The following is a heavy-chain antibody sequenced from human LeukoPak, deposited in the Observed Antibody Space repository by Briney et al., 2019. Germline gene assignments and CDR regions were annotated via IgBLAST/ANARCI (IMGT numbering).Heavy chain of an antibody. D-gene: IGHD3-10*01. CDR2: INAGNGDR. CDR3: ARGSSGRHGDY. V-gene: IGHV1-3*01. J-gene: IGHJ4*02. Sequence: ASVKVSCKASGYTFSNYAMHWVRQAPGQRPEWMGWINAGNGDRKYLQNFQGRVTITSDTSASTAYMELNSLTSEDTAVYYCARGSSGRHGDYWGQGTLVTVCS. CDR1: GYTFSNYA.